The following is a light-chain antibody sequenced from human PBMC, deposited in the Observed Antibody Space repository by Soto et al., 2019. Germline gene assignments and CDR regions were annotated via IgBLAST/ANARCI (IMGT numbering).Light chain of an antibody. J-gene: IGKJ1*01. CDR3: QQDDNWPWT. V-gene: IGKV3-15*01. CDR1: QSVSSD. Sequence: EIVMTQSPATLSVYQGERATLSCRASQSVSSDLAWYHQKPGQAPRLLIYGASRRATGFPARFSGSGSGTDFTLTISSLQSEDFAVYYCQQDDNWPWTFGQGTKVDIK. CDR2: GAS.